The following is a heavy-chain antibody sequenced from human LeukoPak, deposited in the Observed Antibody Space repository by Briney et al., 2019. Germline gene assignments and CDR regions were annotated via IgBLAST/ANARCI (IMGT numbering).Heavy chain of an antibody. D-gene: IGHD3-10*01. CDR2: ISHSGST. V-gene: IGHV4-34*01. J-gene: IGHJ4*02. CDR3: ASAYGSGSSIYYFDY. CDR1: DGSFSGYY. Sequence: PSETLSLTCAVYDGSFSGYYWSWIRQPPGKGLEWIGEISHSGSTNYNPSLKSRVTISVDTSKNQFSLKLSSVTAADTAVYYCASAYGSGSSIYYFDYWGQGTLVTVSS.